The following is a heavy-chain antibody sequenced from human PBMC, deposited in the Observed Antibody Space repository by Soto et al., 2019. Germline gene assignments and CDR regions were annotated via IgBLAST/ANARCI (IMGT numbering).Heavy chain of an antibody. J-gene: IGHJ4*02. CDR3: ASSYSYGRNFDY. CDR1: GFTFSSYG. CDR2: IWYDGSNK. D-gene: IGHD5-18*01. Sequence: GGSLRLSCAASGFTFSSYGMHRVRQAPGKGLEWVAVIWYDGSNKYYADSVKGRFTISRDNSKNTLYLQMNSLRAEDTAVYYCASSYSYGRNFDYWGQGTLVTVSS. V-gene: IGHV3-33*01.